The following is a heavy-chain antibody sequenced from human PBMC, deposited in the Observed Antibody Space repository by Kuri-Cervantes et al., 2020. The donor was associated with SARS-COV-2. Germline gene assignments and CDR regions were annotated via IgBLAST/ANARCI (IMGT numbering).Heavy chain of an antibody. J-gene: IGHJ3*02. D-gene: IGHD6-6*01. CDR3: AREIYSTSSQAFDI. CDR2: INPSGDST. V-gene: IGHV1-46*02. Sequence: ASVKVSCKASGYIFNIYYMHWVRQAPGQGLEWMGIINPSGDSTTYAQEFQGRVTMTRDSSTSTLYMELSSLTSDDTAVYYCAREIYSTSSQAFDIWGQGTMVTVSS. CDR1: GYIFNIYY.